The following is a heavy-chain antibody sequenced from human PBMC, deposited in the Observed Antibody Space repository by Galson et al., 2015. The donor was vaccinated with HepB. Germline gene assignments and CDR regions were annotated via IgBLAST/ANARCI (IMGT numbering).Heavy chain of an antibody. CDR3: ARIPSSSRAIDC. D-gene: IGHD6-6*01. CDR2: INQDGSEK. CDR1: GFTLSTYW. Sequence: SLRLSCAASGFTLSTYWMTWVRQTPGKGLEWMANINQDGSEKTYVDSVRGRFTISKDNAKNSLYLQMNSLRAEDTAVYYCARIPSSSRAIDCWGQGTLVTVSS. V-gene: IGHV3-7*01. J-gene: IGHJ4*02.